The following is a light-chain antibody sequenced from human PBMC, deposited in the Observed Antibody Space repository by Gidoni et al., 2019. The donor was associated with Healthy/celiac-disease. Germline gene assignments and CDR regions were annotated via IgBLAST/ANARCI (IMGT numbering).Light chain of an antibody. Sequence: MTQSPPSLPVTPGEPASISCRSSQSLLHSNGYNYLDWYLQKPGQSPQLLIYLGSNRASGVPDRFSGSGSGTDFTLKISRVEAEDVGVYYCMQALQTAFTFXPXTKVDIK. CDR3: MQALQTAFT. CDR2: LGS. J-gene: IGKJ3*01. V-gene: IGKV2-28*01. CDR1: QSLLHSNGYNY.